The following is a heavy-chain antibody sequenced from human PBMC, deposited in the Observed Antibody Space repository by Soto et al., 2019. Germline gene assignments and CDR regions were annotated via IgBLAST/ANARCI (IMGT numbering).Heavy chain of an antibody. J-gene: IGHJ4*02. CDR1: GGSISSYY. V-gene: IGHV4-59*01. CDR2: IYYSGST. D-gene: IGHD2-21*02. CDR3: ARVSLPPGDIDF. Sequence: SETLSLTCTVSGGSISSYYWSWIRQPPGKGLEWIGYIYYSGSTNYNPSLKSRVTISVDTSKNQFSLKLSSVTAADTAVYYCARVSLPPGDIDFWGQGTLVTVFS.